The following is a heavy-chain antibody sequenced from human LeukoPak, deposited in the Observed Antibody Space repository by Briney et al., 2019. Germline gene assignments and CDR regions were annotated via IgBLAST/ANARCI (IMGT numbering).Heavy chain of an antibody. V-gene: IGHV1-69*04. CDR3: ATALGSSGYWADY. J-gene: IGHJ4*02. D-gene: IGHD3-22*01. CDR1: GGTFSSYA. CDR2: IIPILGIA. Sequence: SVKVSCKASGGTFSSYAISWVRQAPGQGLEWMGRIIPILGIANYAQKFQGRVTITADKSTSTAYMELSSLRSEDTAVYYCATALGSSGYWADYWGQGTLVTVSS.